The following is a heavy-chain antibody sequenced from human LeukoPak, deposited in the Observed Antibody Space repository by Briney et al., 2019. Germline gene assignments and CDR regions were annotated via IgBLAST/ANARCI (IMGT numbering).Heavy chain of an antibody. CDR1: GFTFSNYW. J-gene: IGHJ4*02. CDR3: ARDGQHLPLGY. Sequence: QPGGSLRLSCAASGFTFSNYWMSWVRQAPGKGLEWVANIKQDGREKYYVDSVKGRFTISRDNAKNSLYLQMNSLRDEDTAVYYCARDGQHLPLGYWGQGTLVTVSS. V-gene: IGHV3-7*01. CDR2: IKQDGREK. D-gene: IGHD6-13*01.